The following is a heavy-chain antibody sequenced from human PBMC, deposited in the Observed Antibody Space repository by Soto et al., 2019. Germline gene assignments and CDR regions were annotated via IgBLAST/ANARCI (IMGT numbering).Heavy chain of an antibody. CDR2: ISAYNGNT. V-gene: IGHV1-18*01. CDR1: GYTFTSYG. CDR3: ARGSAGIAAAGRENWFDP. D-gene: IGHD6-13*01. Sequence: ASVKVSCKASGYTFTSYGISWVRQAPGQGLEWMGWISAYNGNTNYAQKLQGRVTMTTDTSTSTAYMELRSLRSDDTAVYYCARGSAGIAAAGRENWFDPWGQGTLVTVSS. J-gene: IGHJ5*02.